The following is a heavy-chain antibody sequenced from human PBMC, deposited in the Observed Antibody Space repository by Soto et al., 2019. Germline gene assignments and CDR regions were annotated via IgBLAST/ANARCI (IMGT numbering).Heavy chain of an antibody. CDR1: GDSVSSNSAG. J-gene: IGHJ6*02. CDR3: ARLMGAAAFYGMDV. D-gene: IGHD6-13*01. CDR2: TFYRSKWYN. Sequence: TCVISGDSVSSNSAGWNWIRQSPSRGLEWLGRTFYRSKWYNDYAVSLKGRISINADTSKNQFSLQLNSVTPEDTAVYYCARLMGAAAFYGMDVWGQGTTVTVSS. V-gene: IGHV6-1*01.